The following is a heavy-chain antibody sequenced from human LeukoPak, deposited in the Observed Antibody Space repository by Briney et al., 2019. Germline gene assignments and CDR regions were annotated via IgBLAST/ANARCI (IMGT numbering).Heavy chain of an antibody. V-gene: IGHV4-4*07. J-gene: IGHJ4*02. Sequence: PSETLSLTCTVSGGSISSFYWSWFRQPAGKGLECIGRIYSSGSTNYNPSLKSRLTMSVDTSKNQFSLRLSSVTAADTAVYYCARKDDTTTYYFDYWGQGTLVTVSS. CDR1: GGSISSFY. CDR3: ARKDDTTTYYFDY. D-gene: IGHD1-26*01. CDR2: IYSSGST.